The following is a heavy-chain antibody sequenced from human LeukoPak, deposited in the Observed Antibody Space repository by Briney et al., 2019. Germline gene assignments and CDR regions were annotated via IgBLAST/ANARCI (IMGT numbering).Heavy chain of an antibody. CDR3: ARDPTSRGWYYFDY. J-gene: IGHJ4*02. CDR1: GFTVSSNY. CDR2: IYGGGST. V-gene: IGHV3-66*01. Sequence: GGSLRLSCAASGFTVSSNYMSWVRQAPGKGLEWVSVIYGGGSTYYADSVKGRFTISRDNSKNTVFLQMNSLRAEDTAVCYCARDPTSRGWYYFDYWGQGTLVTVSS. D-gene: IGHD2-15*01.